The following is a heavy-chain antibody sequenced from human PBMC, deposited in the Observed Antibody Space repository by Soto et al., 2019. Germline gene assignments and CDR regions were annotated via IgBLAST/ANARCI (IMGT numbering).Heavy chain of an antibody. CDR1: GFTFSSYA. V-gene: IGHV3-23*01. D-gene: IGHD5-18*01. CDR3: AKDQGYSYGALCDY. CDR2: ISGSGGST. J-gene: IGHJ4*02. Sequence: GGSLRLSCAASGFTFSSYAMSWVRQAPGKGLEWVSAISGSGGSTYYADSVKGRFTISRDNSKNTLYLQMNSLRAEDTAVYYCAKDQGYSYGALCDYWGQGTLVTVSS.